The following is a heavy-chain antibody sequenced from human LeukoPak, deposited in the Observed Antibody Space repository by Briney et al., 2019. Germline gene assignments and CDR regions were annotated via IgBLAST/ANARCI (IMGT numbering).Heavy chain of an antibody. D-gene: IGHD3-3*01. CDR1: GGSFSGYY. CDR3: ARHFKRSGYRQQYYYYMDV. V-gene: IGHV4-34*01. CDR2: INHSGST. J-gene: IGHJ6*03. Sequence: PSETLSLTCAVYGGSFSGYYWSWIRQPPGKGLEWIGEINHSGSTNYNPSLKSRVTISVDTSKNQFSLKLSSVTAADTAVYYCARHFKRSGYRQQYYYYMDVWGKGTTVTVSS.